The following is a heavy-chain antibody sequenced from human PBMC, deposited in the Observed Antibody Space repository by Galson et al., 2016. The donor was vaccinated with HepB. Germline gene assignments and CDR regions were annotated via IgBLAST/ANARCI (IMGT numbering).Heavy chain of an antibody. J-gene: IGHJ4*02. D-gene: IGHD6-13*01. CDR1: GFTFSSYS. Sequence: SLRLSCAASGFTFSSYSMNWVRQAPGKGLEWVSSISSSSSYIYYADSLKGRFTISRDNAKNSLYLQMNSLRAEDTAVYYCARARRYASWSGPVYHFDYWGQGALVTVSS. V-gene: IGHV3-21*01. CDR2: ISSSSSYI. CDR3: ARARRYASWSGPVYHFDY.